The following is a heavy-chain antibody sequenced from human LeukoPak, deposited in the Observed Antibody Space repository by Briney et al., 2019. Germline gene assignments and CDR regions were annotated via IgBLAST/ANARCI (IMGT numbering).Heavy chain of an antibody. Sequence: GASVKVTCKASGYTFTGYYMHWVRQAPGLGLEWMGWINPNSGGTNYAQKFQGRVAMTRDTSISTAYMELSRLRSDDTAVYYCARDKVGGYSYGYNDYWGQGTLVTVSS. CDR3: ARDKVGGYSYGYNDY. D-gene: IGHD5-18*01. CDR2: INPNSGGT. V-gene: IGHV1-2*02. CDR1: GYTFTGYY. J-gene: IGHJ4*02.